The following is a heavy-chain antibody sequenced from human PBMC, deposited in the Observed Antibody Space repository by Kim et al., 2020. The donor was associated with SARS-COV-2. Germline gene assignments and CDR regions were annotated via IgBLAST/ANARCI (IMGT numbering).Heavy chain of an antibody. V-gene: IGHV1-69*13. Sequence: SVKVSCKASGGTFSSYAISWVRQAPGQGLEWMGGIIPIFGTANYAQKFQGRVTITADESTSTAYMELSSLRSEDTAVYYCARGGRPRYCSGGSCAKYFDSWGQGTLVTVSS. CDR2: IIPIFGTA. J-gene: IGHJ4*02. CDR1: GGTFSSYA. CDR3: ARGGRPRYCSGGSCAKYFDS. D-gene: IGHD2-15*01.